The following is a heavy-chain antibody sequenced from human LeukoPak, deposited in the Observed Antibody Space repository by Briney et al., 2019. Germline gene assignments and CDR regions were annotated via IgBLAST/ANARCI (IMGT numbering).Heavy chain of an antibody. CDR2: IKSDGSST. Sequence: PGGSLRLSCAASGFTFSSYWMHWVRQAPGKGLVWVSRIKSDGSSTSNADSVNGRFIISRDNAKNTLYLQMNSLRAEDTAVYYCVRGFPFDIWGQGTMVTVSS. D-gene: IGHD3-10*01. CDR1: GFTFSSYW. J-gene: IGHJ3*02. CDR3: VRGFPFDI. V-gene: IGHV3-74*01.